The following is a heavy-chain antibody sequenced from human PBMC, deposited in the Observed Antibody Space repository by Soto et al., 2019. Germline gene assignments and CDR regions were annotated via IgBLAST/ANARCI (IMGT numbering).Heavy chain of an antibody. V-gene: IGHV4-39*02. CDR3: ARDSYYDILTASPSYYFDY. Sequence: PSETLSLTCTVSGDSISSSSNYWGWIRQPPGKGLEWIGSIYYSGSTYYNPSLKRRVTISVDTSKNQFFLKLSSVTAADTAVYFCARDSYYDILTASPSYYFDYWGQGTLVTVSS. CDR1: GDSISSSSNY. D-gene: IGHD3-9*01. J-gene: IGHJ4*02. CDR2: IYYSGST.